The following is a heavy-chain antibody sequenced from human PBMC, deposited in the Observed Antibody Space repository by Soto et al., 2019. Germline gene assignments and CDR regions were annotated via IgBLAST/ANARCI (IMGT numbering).Heavy chain of an antibody. Sequence: GGSLRLSCASSVFTFISYSMNWVRQAPGKGLEWVSSISSSSSYIYYADSVKGRFTISRDNAKNSLYLQMNSLRAEDTAVYYCARDLGCSSTSCYLGGWMGYYYGMDVWGQGTTVTVSS. D-gene: IGHD2-2*01. CDR2: ISSSSSYI. J-gene: IGHJ6*02. CDR3: ARDLGCSSTSCYLGGWMGYYYGMDV. V-gene: IGHV3-21*01. CDR1: VFTFISYS.